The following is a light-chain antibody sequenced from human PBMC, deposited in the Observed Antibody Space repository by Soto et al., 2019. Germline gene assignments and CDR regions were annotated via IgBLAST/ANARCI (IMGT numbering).Light chain of an antibody. V-gene: IGKV3-15*01. J-gene: IGKJ1*01. CDR3: QQYNNWPPVRT. CDR1: QSVSSN. CDR2: GAS. Sequence: EIVMTQSPATLSVSPGERATLSCRASQSVSSNLAWYQQKPGQAPRLLIYGASTRATGIPARFSGSGSGTEFTLNISSLQSEDFAVYYCQQYNNWPPVRTFGRGTKVEIK.